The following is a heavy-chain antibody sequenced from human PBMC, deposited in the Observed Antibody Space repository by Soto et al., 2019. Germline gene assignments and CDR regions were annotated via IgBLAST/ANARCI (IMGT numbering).Heavy chain of an antibody. D-gene: IGHD6-6*01. CDR1: GYSFTSYW. CDR2: IYPGDSDT. J-gene: IGHJ6*02. Sequence: GESLKISCKGSGYSFTSYWIGWVRQMPGKGLEWMGIIYPGDSDTRYSPSFQGQVTTSADKSISTTYLQWSSLKASDTAMYYCAGTSSSSRFYYYGMDVWGQGTTVTVSS. V-gene: IGHV5-51*01. CDR3: AGTSSSSRFYYYGMDV.